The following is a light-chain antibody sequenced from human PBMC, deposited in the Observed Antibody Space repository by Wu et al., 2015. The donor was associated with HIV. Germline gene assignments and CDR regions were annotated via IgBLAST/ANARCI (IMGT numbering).Light chain of an antibody. CDR2: DVS. Sequence: EKVMTQSPATLSVSPGERATLSCRASQSVGSASLAWYLQKPGQAPRLLIFDVSSRATGIPDRLTGSGSGTDFTLTISRLEPEDFAVYYCQLYGSSPPYSFGQGTKLEIK. CDR3: QLYGSSPPYS. J-gene: IGKJ2*03. V-gene: IGKV3-20*01. CDR1: QSVGSAS.